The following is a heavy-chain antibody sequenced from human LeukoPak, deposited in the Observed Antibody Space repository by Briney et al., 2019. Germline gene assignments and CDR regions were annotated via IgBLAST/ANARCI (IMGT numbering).Heavy chain of an antibody. Sequence: PSETLSLTCTDSGGSISNYYWNLIRQPPRKGLEWVGYIYYSGRTNYNPSPMHRLTISVATSKIRLKLQLNSVIAADTSSTYCSRHYDGLDFWGQGTLVTVSS. CDR1: GGSISNYY. CDR2: IYYSGRT. J-gene: IGHJ4*02. D-gene: IGHD5-12*01. CDR3: SRHYDGLDF. V-gene: IGHV4-59*08.